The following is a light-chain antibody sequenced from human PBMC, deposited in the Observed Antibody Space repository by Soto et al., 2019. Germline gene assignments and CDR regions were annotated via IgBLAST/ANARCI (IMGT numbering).Light chain of an antibody. CDR1: QGISVW. CDR3: QQANSFPWT. J-gene: IGKJ1*01. Sequence: DIQMTQSPSSVSASVGDRVSITCRASQGISVWLAWYQQKPGKAPKLLIHAASSLESGVPSRFSGSGSGTEFTLTISSLQPEDFATYYCQQANSFPWTFGQGTKVEIK. V-gene: IGKV1-12*01. CDR2: AAS.